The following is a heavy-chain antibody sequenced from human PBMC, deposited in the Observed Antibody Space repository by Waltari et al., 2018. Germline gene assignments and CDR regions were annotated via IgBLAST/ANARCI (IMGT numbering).Heavy chain of an antibody. CDR2: ISSTSSAI. J-gene: IGHJ4*02. D-gene: IGHD6-13*01. V-gene: IGHV3-48*04. CDR1: GFTFSSSS. Sequence: EVQLVESGGGLVQPGGSLRLSCAASGFTFSSSSMHWVRQAPGKGLEWVSYISSTSSAIYYADSVKGRVTISRDNAKSSLYLQMNSLRAEDTAVYYCARGWAAGTNGDYWGQGTLVTVSS. CDR3: ARGWAAGTNGDY.